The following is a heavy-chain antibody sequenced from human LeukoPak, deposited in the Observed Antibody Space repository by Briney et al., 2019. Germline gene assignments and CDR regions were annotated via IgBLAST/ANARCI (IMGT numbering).Heavy chain of an antibody. CDR1: GFTFSSYE. CDR3: ARGNTYYYGSGSSYYFDS. J-gene: IGHJ4*02. Sequence: GGSLRLSCAASGFTFSSYERNWVRQAPGKGLEWVSYISSSGSTIYYADSVKGRFTISRDNAKNSLYLQMNSLRGEDTAVYYCARGNTYYYGSGSSYYFDSWGQGTLVTVSS. V-gene: IGHV3-48*03. CDR2: ISSSGSTI. D-gene: IGHD3-10*01.